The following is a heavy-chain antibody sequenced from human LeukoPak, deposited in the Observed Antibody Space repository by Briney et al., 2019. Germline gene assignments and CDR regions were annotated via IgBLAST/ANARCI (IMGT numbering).Heavy chain of an antibody. CDR3: AKDPSRSYGMDV. V-gene: IGHV3-23*01. Sequence: GGSLRLSCAASGVTFSSYDMSWVRQAPGKGLEWVSAISGSGGSTYYADSVKGRFTISIDKSKNTLYLQMNSLRADDTAVYYCAKDPSRSYGMDVWGQGTTVTVSS. CDR1: GVTFSSYD. CDR2: ISGSGGST. J-gene: IGHJ6*02.